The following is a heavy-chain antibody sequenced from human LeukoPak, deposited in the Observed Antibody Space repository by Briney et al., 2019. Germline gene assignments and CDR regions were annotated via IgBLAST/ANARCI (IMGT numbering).Heavy chain of an antibody. CDR3: AYYSYAAAFDY. CDR1: GYTFTGYF. J-gene: IGHJ4*02. D-gene: IGHD5-18*01. CDR2: VNPNNGDT. Sequence: ASVKVSCKASGYTFTGYFIHWVRQAPGQGLEWMGWVNPNNGDTNYAQKFQGRVTMTRDTSISTAFMDLSRLRSDDTAVYYCAYYSYAAAFDYWGQETLVSVSS. V-gene: IGHV1-2*02.